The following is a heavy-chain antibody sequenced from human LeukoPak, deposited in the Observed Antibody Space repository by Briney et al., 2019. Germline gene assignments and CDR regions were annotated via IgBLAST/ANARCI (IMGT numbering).Heavy chain of an antibody. Sequence: GGSLRLSCAASGFTFSSYAMSWVRQAPGKGLEWVSAISGSGGSTYYADSVKGRFTISRDNSKNTLYLQMNSLRAEDTAVYYCAKDQFRMDCYGSGSYFFGYWGQGTLVTVSS. J-gene: IGHJ4*02. CDR1: GFTFSSYA. V-gene: IGHV3-23*01. CDR2: ISGSGGST. CDR3: AKDQFRMDCYGSGSYFFGY. D-gene: IGHD3-10*01.